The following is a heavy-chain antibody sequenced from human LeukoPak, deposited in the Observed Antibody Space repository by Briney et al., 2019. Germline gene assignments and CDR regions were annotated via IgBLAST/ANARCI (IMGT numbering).Heavy chain of an antibody. CDR2: INHSGST. CDR3: ARGRAYYDFWSGYQTNWFDP. CDR1: GGSFSGYY. J-gene: IGHJ5*02. D-gene: IGHD3-3*01. V-gene: IGHV4-34*01. Sequence: PSETLSLTCAVYGGSFSGYYWSWIRQPPGKGLEWIGEINHSGSTNYNPSLKSRVTISVDTSKNQLSLKLSSVTAADTAVYYCARGRAYYDFWSGYQTNWFDPWGQGTLVTVSS.